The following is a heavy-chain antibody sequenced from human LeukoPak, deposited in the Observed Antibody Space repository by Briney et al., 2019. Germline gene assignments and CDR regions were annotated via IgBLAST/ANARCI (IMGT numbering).Heavy chain of an antibody. CDR2: IIPIFGTA. CDR3: ARGRYSSGWYYFDY. CDR1: GGTFSSYA. V-gene: IGHV1-69*13. Sequence: ASVKVSCKASGGTFSSYAISWVRQAPGQGLERMGGIIPIFGTANYAQKFQGRVTITADESTSTAYMELSSLRSEDTAVYYCARGRYSSGWYYFDYWGQGTLVTVSS. J-gene: IGHJ4*02. D-gene: IGHD6-19*01.